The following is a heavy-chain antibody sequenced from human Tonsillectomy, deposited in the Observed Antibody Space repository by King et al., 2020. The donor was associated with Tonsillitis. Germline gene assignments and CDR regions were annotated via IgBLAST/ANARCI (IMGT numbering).Heavy chain of an antibody. J-gene: IGHJ4*02. Sequence: VQLQESGPGLVKPSGTLSLTCAVSGGSISSSNWWSWVRQPPGKGLEWIGEIYHSGSTNYNPSLKSRVTISVDKSKNQFSLKLSSVTAADTAVYYCARGSYYDSSGYSEDYFDYWGQGTLVTVSS. CDR1: GGSISSSNW. CDR3: ARGSYYDSSGYSEDYFDY. V-gene: IGHV4-4*02. CDR2: IYHSGST. D-gene: IGHD3-22*01.